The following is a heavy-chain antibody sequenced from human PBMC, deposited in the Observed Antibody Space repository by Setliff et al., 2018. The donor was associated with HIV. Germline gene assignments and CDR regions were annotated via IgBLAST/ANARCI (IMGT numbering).Heavy chain of an antibody. CDR3: ARGRRNRLFWSGYLTL. J-gene: IGHJ4*02. V-gene: IGHV4-34*01. CDR1: GGSFSDYY. D-gene: IGHD3-3*01. CDR2: INHSGST. Sequence: SETLSLTCAVYGGSFSDYYWSWIRQPPEKGLEWIGEINHSGSTNYNLPLKSRVTIAVDTSKNQFSLKLSSVTAADTAVYYCARGRRNRLFWSGYLTLWGQGTLVTVSS.